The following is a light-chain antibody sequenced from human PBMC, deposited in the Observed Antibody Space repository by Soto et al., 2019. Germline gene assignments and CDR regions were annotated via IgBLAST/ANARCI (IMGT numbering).Light chain of an antibody. Sequence: QSALTQPRSVSGSPGPSVTLSCTGTSSDVGGYNYVSWYQQHPGKAPKLMIYDVSKRPSGVPDRFSGSKSGNTASLTISGLQAEDEAAYYCCSYAGSYPWAFGTGTKLTVL. J-gene: IGLJ1*01. CDR1: SSDVGGYNY. CDR2: DVS. CDR3: CSYAGSYPWA. V-gene: IGLV2-11*01.